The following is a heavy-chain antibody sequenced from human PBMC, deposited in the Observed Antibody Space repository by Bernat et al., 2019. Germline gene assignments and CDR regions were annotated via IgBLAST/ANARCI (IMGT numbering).Heavy chain of an antibody. Sequence: QLQLQESGPGLVKPSETLSLTCTVSGGSISDSTYYWLWIRQPPGKGLEWVGTIYYSGSTYYNPSLKSRVTISVDTSKNQFSLKLSSVTAADTAVYYCAREDIVVVVAATPDAFDIWGQGTMVTVSS. CDR3: AREDIVVVVAATPDAFDI. CDR2: IYYSGST. D-gene: IGHD2-15*01. CDR1: GGSISDSTYY. J-gene: IGHJ3*02. V-gene: IGHV4-39*07.